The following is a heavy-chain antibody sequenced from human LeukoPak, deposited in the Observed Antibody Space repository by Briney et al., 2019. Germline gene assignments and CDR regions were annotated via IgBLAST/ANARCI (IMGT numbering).Heavy chain of an antibody. V-gene: IGHV3-21*01. D-gene: IGHD3-22*01. CDR1: GFTFSSYW. CDR3: ARDSNYYDSSGYYQDAFDI. J-gene: IGHJ3*02. Sequence: PGGSLRLSCAASGFTFSSYWTSWVRQAPGKGLEWVSSISSSSSYIYYADSVKGRFTISRDNAKNSLYLQMNSLRAEDTAVYYCARDSNYYDSSGYYQDAFDIWGQGAMVTVSS. CDR2: ISSSSSYI.